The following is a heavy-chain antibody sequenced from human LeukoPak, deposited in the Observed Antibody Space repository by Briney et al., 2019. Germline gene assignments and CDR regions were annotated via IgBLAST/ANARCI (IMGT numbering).Heavy chain of an antibody. V-gene: IGHV5-51*01. CDR3: ARREYSSSSFHFDS. CDR1: GYTFTNYW. J-gene: IGHJ4*02. D-gene: IGHD6-6*01. Sequence: PGESLKISCKTSGYTFTNYWIGWVRQMPGKGLEWMGINYPDDSDTRYSPSFQRQVTISADKSVNTAYLQWSSLKASDTAIYFCARREYSSSSFHFDSWGQGTRVIVSS. CDR2: NYPDDSDT.